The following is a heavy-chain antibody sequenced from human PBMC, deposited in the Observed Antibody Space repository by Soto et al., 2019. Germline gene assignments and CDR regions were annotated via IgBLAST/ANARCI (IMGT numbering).Heavy chain of an antibody. D-gene: IGHD2-2*01. Sequence: EVQLVESGGGLVKPGGSLRLSCAASGFTFSSYSMNWVRQAPGKGLEWVSSISSSSSYIYYADSVKGRFTISRDNAKNPLYLQMNSLGAEDTAVYYCARDSCSSTSCFDWGQGTLVTVSS. CDR1: GFTFSSYS. V-gene: IGHV3-21*01. J-gene: IGHJ4*02. CDR3: ARDSCSSTSCFD. CDR2: ISSSSSYI.